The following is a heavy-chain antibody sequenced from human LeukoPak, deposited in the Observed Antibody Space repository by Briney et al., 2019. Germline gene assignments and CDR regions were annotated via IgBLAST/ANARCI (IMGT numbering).Heavy chain of an antibody. CDR3: ARLSGIAAAVVMGGFDY. D-gene: IGHD6-13*01. V-gene: IGHV4-59*01. CDR1: GASISSYY. J-gene: IGHJ4*02. CDR2: MYFIGST. Sequence: SSETLSLTCTVVGASISSYYWSWIRQPPGKGLEWIGYMYFIGSTNYNPCLKSRVTLSEEPSTNQSSLKLSSVPAADTAVYDGARLSGIAAAVVMGGFDYWGQGTLVTVSS.